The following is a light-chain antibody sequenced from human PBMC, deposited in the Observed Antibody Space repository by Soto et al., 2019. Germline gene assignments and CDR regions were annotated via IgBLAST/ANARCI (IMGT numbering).Light chain of an antibody. Sequence: QSALTQPASVSGSHGQSITISCTGTSSDIGRYNYVSWFQQHPGKVPKLVIFEVNYRPSGVSDRFSGSKSGNSASLTITGLQAEDEADYYCTSLITANTRCDIGSVTKVTVL. CDR2: EVN. CDR3: TSLITANTRCD. J-gene: IGLJ1*01. V-gene: IGLV2-14*01. CDR1: SSDIGRYNY.